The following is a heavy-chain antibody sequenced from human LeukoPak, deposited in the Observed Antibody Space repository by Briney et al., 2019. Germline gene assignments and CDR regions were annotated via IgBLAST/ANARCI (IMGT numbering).Heavy chain of an antibody. CDR2: IPYDGSNK. CDR3: ARDTIAAALYYFDY. CDR1: GFTFSSYA. V-gene: IGHV3-30-3*01. Sequence: GRSLRLSCAASGFTFSSYAMHWVRQAPGKGLEWVAVIPYDGSNKYYADSVKGRFTISRDNSKNTLYLQMNSLRAEDTAVYYCARDTIAAALYYFDYWGQGTLVTVSS. D-gene: IGHD6-13*01. J-gene: IGHJ4*02.